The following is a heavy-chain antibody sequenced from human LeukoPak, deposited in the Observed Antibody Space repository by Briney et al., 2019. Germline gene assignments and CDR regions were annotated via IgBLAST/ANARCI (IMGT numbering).Heavy chain of an antibody. CDR2: IYYSGST. CDR1: GGSISSSSYY. V-gene: IGHV4-39*07. Sequence: SKTLSLTCTVSGGSISSSSYYWGWIRQPPGKGLEWIGSIYYSGSTYYNPSLKSRVTISVDTSKNQFSLKLSSVTAADTAVYYCARDDYSSGRFDYWGQGTLVTVSS. J-gene: IGHJ4*02. D-gene: IGHD6-19*01. CDR3: ARDDYSSGRFDY.